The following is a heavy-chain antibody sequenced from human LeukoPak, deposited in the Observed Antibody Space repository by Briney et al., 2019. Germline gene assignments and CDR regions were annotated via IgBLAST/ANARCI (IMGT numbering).Heavy chain of an antibody. V-gene: IGHV4-34*01. CDR2: INHSGST. D-gene: IGHD6-13*01. CDR3: ARRLGAAGTTLHY. J-gene: IGHJ4*02. Sequence: SETLSLTCAVYGGSFSGYYWSWIRQPPGKGLEWIGEINHSGSTNYNPSLKSRVTISVDTSKNQFSLKLSSVTAADTAVYYCARRLGAAGTTLHYWGQGTLVTVSS. CDR1: GGSFSGYY.